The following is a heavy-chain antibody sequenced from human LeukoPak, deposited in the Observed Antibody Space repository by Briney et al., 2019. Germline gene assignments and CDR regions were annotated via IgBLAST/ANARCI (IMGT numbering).Heavy chain of an antibody. CDR2: IYHNGGT. Sequence: SETLSLTCTVSGDSISSGLYSWGWIRQPPGEGLEGIGNIYHNGGTYYNPSLRSRVTISVDTSENQFSLSLRSVTAADTAVYYCARLWSHSKTEDYWGQGTVVTVSS. CDR1: GDSISSGLYS. D-gene: IGHD3-16*01. CDR3: ARLWSHSKTEDY. J-gene: IGHJ4*02. V-gene: IGHV4-39*01.